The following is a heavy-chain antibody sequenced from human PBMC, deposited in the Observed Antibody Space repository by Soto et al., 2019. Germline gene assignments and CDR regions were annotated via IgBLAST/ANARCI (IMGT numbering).Heavy chain of an antibody. CDR2: IHSTRSP. CDR1: GDSVSKYY. Sequence: QVQLQESGPGLVKPSETLSLTCTVSGDSVSKYYWNWIRQPAGKGLEWIGRIHSTRSPNYNPSLKSRSPLSVGTTQKPFSPKLNLTSVTAADTAVYYCARSPAYGDYANLDTWGQGTLVTVSS. D-gene: IGHD4-17*01. V-gene: IGHV4-4*07. CDR3: ARSPAYGDYANLDT. J-gene: IGHJ5*02.